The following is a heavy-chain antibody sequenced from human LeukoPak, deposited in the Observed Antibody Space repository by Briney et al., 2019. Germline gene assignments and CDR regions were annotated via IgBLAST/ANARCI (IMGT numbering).Heavy chain of an antibody. CDR3: ARDLGTYYYDSSGPSHFDY. CDR1: GFTFSSYW. D-gene: IGHD3-22*01. J-gene: IGHJ4*02. Sequence: TGGSLRLSCAASGFTFSSYWMHWVRQAPGKGLVWVSSISSSSSYIYYADSVKGRFTISRDNAKNSLYLQMNSLRAEDTDVYYCARDLGTYYYDSSGPSHFDYWGQGTLVTVSS. V-gene: IGHV3-21*01. CDR2: ISSSSSYI.